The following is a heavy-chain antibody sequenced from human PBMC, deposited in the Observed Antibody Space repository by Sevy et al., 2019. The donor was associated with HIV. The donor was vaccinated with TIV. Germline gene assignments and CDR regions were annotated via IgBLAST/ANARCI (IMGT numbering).Heavy chain of an antibody. D-gene: IGHD3-22*01. V-gene: IGHV1-24*01. CDR3: AAAREYYEDTSGYLDY. Sequence: ASVKVSCKVSGSTLSKLSMHWVRQAPGKGLEWMGRFDPEDGETIYSQKFQGRVTMIEDTSTDTAYMELSSLRSEDTAVYHCAAAREYYEDTSGYLDYWGQGTLVTVSS. CDR1: GSTLSKLS. J-gene: IGHJ4*02. CDR2: FDPEDGET.